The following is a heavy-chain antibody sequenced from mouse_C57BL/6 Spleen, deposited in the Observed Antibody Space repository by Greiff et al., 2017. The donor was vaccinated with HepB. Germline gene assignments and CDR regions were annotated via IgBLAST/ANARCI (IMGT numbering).Heavy chain of an antibody. Sequence: QVQLKQSGTELVKPGASVKLSCKASGYTFTSYWMHWVKQRPGQGLEWIGNINPSNGGTNYNEKFKSKATLTVDKSSSTAYMQLSSLTSEDSAVYYCAREVLLTGTWYFDVWGTGTTVTVSS. CDR3: AREVLLTGTWYFDV. CDR1: GYTFTSYW. CDR2: INPSNGGT. J-gene: IGHJ1*03. D-gene: IGHD4-1*01. V-gene: IGHV1-53*01.